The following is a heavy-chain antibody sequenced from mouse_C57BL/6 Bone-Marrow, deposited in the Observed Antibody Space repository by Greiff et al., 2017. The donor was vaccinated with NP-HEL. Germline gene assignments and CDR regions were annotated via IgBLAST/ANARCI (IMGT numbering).Heavy chain of an antibody. D-gene: IGHD2-4*01. V-gene: IGHV14-4*01. Sequence: VQLKESGAELVRPGASVKLSCTASGFNIKDDYMHWVKQRPEQGLEWIGWIDPENGDTEYASKFQGKATITADTSSNTAYLQLSSLTSEDTAVYYCTTWYDYDDYFDYWGQGTTLTVSS. CDR2: IDPENGDT. J-gene: IGHJ2*01. CDR1: GFNIKDDY. CDR3: TTWYDYDDYFDY.